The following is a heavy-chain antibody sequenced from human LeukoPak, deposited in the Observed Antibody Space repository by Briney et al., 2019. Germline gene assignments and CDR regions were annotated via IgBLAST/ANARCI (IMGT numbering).Heavy chain of an antibody. CDR3: ARSHSRYYFDY. CDR1: GFTVSSNY. J-gene: IGHJ4*02. V-gene: IGHV3-66*02. CDR2: IYSGGST. Sequence: PGGSLRHSCAAYGFTVSSNYMSWVRQAPGKGLEWVSVIYSGGSTYYADSVKGRFTISRDNSKNTLYLQMNSLRAEDTAVYYCARSHSRYYFDYWGQGTLVTVSS.